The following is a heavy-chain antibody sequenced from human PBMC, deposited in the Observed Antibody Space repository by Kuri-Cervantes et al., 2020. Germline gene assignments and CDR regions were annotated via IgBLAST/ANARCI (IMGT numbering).Heavy chain of an antibody. CDR3: ARSRRGYSSPEGYYYYGMDV. J-gene: IGHJ6*02. D-gene: IGHD6-13*01. V-gene: IGHV3-53*01. Sequence: GGSLRLSCAASGFTFSNAWMSWVRQAPGKGLEWVSAISNSVDNTYYADSVKGRFTISRDNSKNTLYLQMNSLRAEDTAVYYCARSRRGYSSPEGYYYYGMDVWGQGTTVTVSS. CDR1: GFTFSNAW. CDR2: ISNSVDNT.